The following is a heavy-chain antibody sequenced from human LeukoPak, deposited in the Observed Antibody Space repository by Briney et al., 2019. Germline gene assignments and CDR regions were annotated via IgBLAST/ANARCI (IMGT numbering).Heavy chain of an antibody. CDR1: GYTFTSYG. CDR3: ARGDYGDYELDY. V-gene: IGHV1-18*01. CDR2: ISAYNGNT. D-gene: IGHD4-17*01. J-gene: IGHJ4*02. Sequence: ASVTVSCKASGYTFTSYGISWVRQAPGQGLEWMGWISAYNGNTNYAQTLQGRVTMTTDTSTSTAYMELRSLRSDDTAVYYCARGDYGDYELDYGGQGTLVTVSS.